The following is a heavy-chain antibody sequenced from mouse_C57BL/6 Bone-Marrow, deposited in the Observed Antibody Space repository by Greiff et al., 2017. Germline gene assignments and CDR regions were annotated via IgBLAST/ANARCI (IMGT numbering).Heavy chain of an antibody. CDR2: FYPGSGSI. J-gene: IGHJ3*01. CDR1: GYTFTEYT. Sequence: VQLQQSGAELVKPGASVKLSCKASGYTFTEYTIHWVKPRSGQGLEWIGWFYPGSGSIKYNAKFKDKATLTADTASSTVYMELSMLTSEDAAIYFCARHEEGYGYYGAWFAYWGQGTLVTVSA. D-gene: IGHD2-3*01. V-gene: IGHV1-62-2*01. CDR3: ARHEEGYGYYGAWFAY.